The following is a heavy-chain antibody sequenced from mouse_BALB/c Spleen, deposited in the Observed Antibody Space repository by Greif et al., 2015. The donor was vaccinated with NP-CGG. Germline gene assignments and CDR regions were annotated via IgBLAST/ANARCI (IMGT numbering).Heavy chain of an antibody. V-gene: IGHV1-54*01. CDR3: AREDDDYGNYYAMDY. J-gene: IGHJ4*01. CDR2: INPGSGGT. CDR1: GYAFTNYL. D-gene: IGHD2-1*01. Sequence: QVQLQQPGAELVRPGTSVKVSCKASGYAFTNYLIEWVRQRPGQGLEWIGVINPGSGGTNYNEKFKGKATLTADKSSSTAYMQLSSLTSDDSAVYFCAREDDDYGNYYAMDYWGQGTSVTVSS.